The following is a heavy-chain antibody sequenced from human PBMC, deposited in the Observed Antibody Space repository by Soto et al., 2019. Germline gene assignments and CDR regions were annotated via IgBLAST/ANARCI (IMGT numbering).Heavy chain of an antibody. CDR2: IDSDGSRP. J-gene: IGHJ4*02. CDR3: SRDPLNYYDSD. D-gene: IGHD3-22*01. V-gene: IGHV3-74*01. CDR1: GFNFGSGW. Sequence: EVQLVESGGGLVQPGGSLRLSCAASGFNFGSGWMHWVRQAPGTGLVWVSRIDSDGSRPTYAVSVKGRFTISRDNAKNTLYLQMSSLTAEDTALYYCSRDPLNYYDSDWGQGTLVTVSS.